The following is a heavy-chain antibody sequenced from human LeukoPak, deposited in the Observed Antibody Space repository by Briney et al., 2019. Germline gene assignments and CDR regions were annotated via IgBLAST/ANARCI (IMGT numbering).Heavy chain of an antibody. Sequence: GGSLRLSCAASGFTFSSYAMSWVRQAPGKGLEWVSAISGSGGSTYYADSVKGWFTISRDNSKNTLYLQMNSLRAEDTAVYYCARDWGSTGYDLYDSWGQGTLVTVSS. J-gene: IGHJ4*02. V-gene: IGHV3-23*01. CDR2: ISGSGGST. CDR3: ARDWGSTGYDLYDS. D-gene: IGHD5-12*01. CDR1: GFTFSSYA.